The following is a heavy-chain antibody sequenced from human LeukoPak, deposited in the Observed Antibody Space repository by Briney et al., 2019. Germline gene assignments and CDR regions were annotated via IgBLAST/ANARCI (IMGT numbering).Heavy chain of an antibody. CDR3: ARGGERANYYGPGSSPNWFDP. V-gene: IGHV1-8*01. D-gene: IGHD3-10*01. Sequence: ASVRVSCKASGYTFTGYDINWVRQATGQGLEWMGWMNPDSGNTGYAQKFQGRVTMSRDTSISTAYLELSSLLSEDTAVYYCARGGERANYYGPGSSPNWFDPWGQGTLVTVSS. CDR2: MNPDSGNT. CDR1: GYTFTGYD. J-gene: IGHJ5*02.